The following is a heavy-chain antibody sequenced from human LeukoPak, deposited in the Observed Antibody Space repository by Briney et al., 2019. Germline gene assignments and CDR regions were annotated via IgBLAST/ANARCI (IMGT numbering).Heavy chain of an antibody. CDR3: ARDLAARGTYPHY. J-gene: IGHJ4*02. CDR1: GFTVSSNY. V-gene: IGHV3-53*01. D-gene: IGHD6-13*01. Sequence: GGSLRLSCAASGFTVSSNYMSWVRQAPGKGPEWVSVIYSDGSTYYADSVKGRFTISRDTSKNTFYLQINSLRTEDTPVYYSARDLAARGTYPHYWGQGTLVSVSS. CDR2: IYSDGST.